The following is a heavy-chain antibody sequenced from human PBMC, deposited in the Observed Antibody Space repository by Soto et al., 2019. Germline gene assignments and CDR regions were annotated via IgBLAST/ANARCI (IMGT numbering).Heavy chain of an antibody. V-gene: IGHV3-23*01. CDR1: GFTFSRYS. Sequence: TGGSLRLSCAASGFTFSRYSLSWVRQAPGKGLEWVAHITASGGTTHYADSVKGRFTISRDTSRSTLFLQMNSLGSEDTAIYYCAKCTQEYWNQDGFHTWGQGTMVTVSS. J-gene: IGHJ3*02. D-gene: IGHD1-1*01. CDR3: AKCTQEYWNQDGFHT. CDR2: ITASGGTT.